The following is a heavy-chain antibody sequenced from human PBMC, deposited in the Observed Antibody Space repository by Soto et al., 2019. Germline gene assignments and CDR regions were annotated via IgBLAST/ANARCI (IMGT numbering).Heavy chain of an antibody. CDR2: IWKDGSKR. J-gene: IGHJ4*02. V-gene: IGHV3-33*01. D-gene: IGHD3-9*01. Sequence: QVQLMESGGGVVQPGRSLRLSCAASGFGFSSYGMHWVRQAPGKGLEWVALIWKDGSKRYYADSVKGRFTISRDNSRNTLHLEMNSLRAEDTAVYYCVRVFDTYYFDSWGQGTLVTVSS. CDR3: VRVFDTYYFDS. CDR1: GFGFSSYG.